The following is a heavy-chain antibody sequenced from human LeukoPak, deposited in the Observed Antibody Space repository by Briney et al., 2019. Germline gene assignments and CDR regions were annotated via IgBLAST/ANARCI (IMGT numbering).Heavy chain of an antibody. CDR1: GYRLSNYW. Sequence: GESLKISRKASGYRLSNYWLGWVRQVSGKGLEWIGTIYASDSYTRYSPSFQGQVTISADKSINTAYLQWSSLKASDTAMYYCARKRSSGYYDSSGYAIDAFDMWGQGTMVTVSS. V-gene: IGHV5-51*01. CDR3: ARKRSSGYYDSSGYAIDAFDM. CDR2: IYASDSYT. J-gene: IGHJ3*02. D-gene: IGHD3-22*01.